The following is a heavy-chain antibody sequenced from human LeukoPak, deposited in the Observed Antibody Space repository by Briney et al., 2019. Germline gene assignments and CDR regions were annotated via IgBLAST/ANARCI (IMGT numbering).Heavy chain of an antibody. J-gene: IGHJ4*02. V-gene: IGHV3-23*01. Sequence: GGSLRLSCAASGFTFTRFAMSWVRQAPGKGLEWVSAIFGSGGGTYYADSVKGRFTISRDNSKSTLFLQMNSLRADDTAVYYCARDSSSWYGGYFDYWGQGTLVTVSS. CDR1: GFTFTRFA. CDR3: ARDSSSWYGGYFDY. D-gene: IGHD6-13*01. CDR2: IFGSGGGT.